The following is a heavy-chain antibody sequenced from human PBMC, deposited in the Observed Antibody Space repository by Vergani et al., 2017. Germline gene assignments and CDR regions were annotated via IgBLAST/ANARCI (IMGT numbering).Heavy chain of an antibody. J-gene: IGHJ4*02. CDR3: ARVGGKFFIDY. CDR1: GGSISSYY. CDR2: IYYSGST. V-gene: IGHV4-59*01. Sequence: QVQLQESGPGLVKPSETLSLTCTVSGGSISSYYWSWIRQPPGKGLEWIGYIYYSGSTNYNPSLKSRVNISVDTSKNQFSLKLSSVTAADTAVYYCARVGGKFFIDYWGQGTLVTVSS. D-gene: IGHD1-26*01.